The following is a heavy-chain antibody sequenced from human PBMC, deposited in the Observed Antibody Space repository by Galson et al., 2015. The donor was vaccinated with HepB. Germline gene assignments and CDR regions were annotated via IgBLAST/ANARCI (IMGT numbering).Heavy chain of an antibody. CDR1: GFSLSTSGMC. D-gene: IGHD3-22*01. V-gene: IGHV2-70*12. CDR2: IAWDDDK. J-gene: IGHJ4*02. Sequence: PALVKPTQTLTLTCTFSGFSLSTSGMCVSWIRQPPGKALEWLERIAWDDDKYYSTSLKSRLTITKDTSKNQVVLTMTNMDPVDTATYYCAHRGYDSSGYYKYFDYWGQGTLVTVSS. CDR3: AHRGYDSSGYYKYFDY.